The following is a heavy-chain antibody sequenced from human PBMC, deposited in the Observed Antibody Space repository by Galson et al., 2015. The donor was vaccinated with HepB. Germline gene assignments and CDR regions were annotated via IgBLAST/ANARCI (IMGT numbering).Heavy chain of an antibody. D-gene: IGHD4-11*01. V-gene: IGHV4-31*03. CDR1: GGSISSGGYY. CDR2: IHYSGNT. J-gene: IGHJ3*02. CDR3: ARGRGRNDYDAFDI. Sequence: TLSLTCTVSGGSISSGGYYWTWIRQHPGKGLEWIGFIHYSGNTYYTPSLKSRGTISVDTSKNQFSLKLSSVTAADTAVYYCARGRGRNDYDAFDIWGQGTMVTVSP.